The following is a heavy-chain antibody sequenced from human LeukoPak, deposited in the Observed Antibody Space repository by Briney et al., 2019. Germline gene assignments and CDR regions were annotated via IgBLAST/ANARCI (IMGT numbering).Heavy chain of an antibody. CDR1: GFTFNNYA. V-gene: IGHV3-23*01. CDR2: ISNSGYST. CDR3: AKGRIYFDY. J-gene: IGHJ4*02. Sequence: GGSLRLSCVSSGFTFNNYAMNWVRQAPGKGLEWVSAISNSGYSTYYADSVKGRFTISRDNSKNTLYLQMNSLRAEDTALYYCAKGRIYFDYWGQGTLVTVSS. D-gene: IGHD2-21*01.